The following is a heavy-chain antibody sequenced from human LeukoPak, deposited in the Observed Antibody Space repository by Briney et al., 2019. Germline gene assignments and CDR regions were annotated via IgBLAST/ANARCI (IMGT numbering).Heavy chain of an antibody. CDR2: INHSGST. D-gene: IGHD4-23*01. Sequence: PSETLSLTCAVYGGSFSGYYWSWIRQPPGKGLEWIGEINHSGSTNYNPSLKSRVTISVDTSKNQFSLKLSSVTAADTAVYYCARVRYYGGKDYYFDYWGQGTLVTVSS. J-gene: IGHJ4*02. V-gene: IGHV4-34*01. CDR3: ARVRYYGGKDYYFDY. CDR1: GGSFSGYY.